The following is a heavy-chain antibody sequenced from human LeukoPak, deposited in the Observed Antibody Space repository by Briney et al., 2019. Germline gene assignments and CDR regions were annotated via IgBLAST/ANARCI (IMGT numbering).Heavy chain of an antibody. D-gene: IGHD3-10*01. V-gene: IGHV4-34*01. CDR3: ARWRLNTRGVITRPLY. J-gene: IGHJ4*02. CDR2: INHSGST. Sequence: PSETLSLTCAVYGGSFSGYYWSWIRQPPGKGLEWIGEINHSGSTNYNPSLKSRVTISVDTSKNQFSLKLSSVTAADTAVYYCARWRLNTRGVITRPLYWGQGTLVTVSS. CDR1: GGSFSGYY.